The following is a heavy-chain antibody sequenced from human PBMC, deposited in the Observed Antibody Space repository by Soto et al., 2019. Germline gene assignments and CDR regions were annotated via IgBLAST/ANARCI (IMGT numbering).Heavy chain of an antibody. CDR2: IDPSDSYT. CDR1: GYSFTSYW. J-gene: IGHJ6*02. V-gene: IGHV5-10-1*01. D-gene: IGHD5-18*01. CDR3: ARHAIATAMVSEYYYYGMDV. Sequence: GESLKISCKGSGYSFTSYWISWVRQMPGKGLEWMGRIDPSDSYTNYSPSFQGHVTISADKSISTAYLQWSSLKASDTAMYYCARHAIATAMVSEYYYYGMDVWGQGTTVTVSS.